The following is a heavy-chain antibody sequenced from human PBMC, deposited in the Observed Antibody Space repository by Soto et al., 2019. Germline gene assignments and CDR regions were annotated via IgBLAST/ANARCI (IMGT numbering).Heavy chain of an antibody. V-gene: IGHV4-59*08. CDR1: GGSISSYY. J-gene: IGHJ4*02. D-gene: IGHD3-3*01. CDR3: ARQTGGEPYYDFWSGYYRDYFDY. CDR2: IYYSGST. Sequence: SETLSLTCTVSGGSISSYYWSWIRQPPGKGLEWIGYIYYSGSTNYNPSLKSRVTISVDTSKNQFSLKLSSVTAADTAVYYCARQTGGEPYYDFWSGYYRDYFDYWGQGTLVTVSS.